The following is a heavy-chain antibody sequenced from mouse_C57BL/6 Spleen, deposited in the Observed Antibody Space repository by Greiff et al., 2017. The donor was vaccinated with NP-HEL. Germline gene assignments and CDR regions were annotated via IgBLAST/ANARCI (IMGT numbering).Heavy chain of an antibody. V-gene: IGHV1-4*01. D-gene: IGHD3-2*02. CDR3: ARTAQATSYFDY. Sequence: QVQLQQSGAELARPGASVKMSCKASGYTFTSYTMHWVKQRPGQGLEWIGYINPSSGYTKYNQKFKDKATLTADKSSSTAYMQLSSLTSEDSAVYYCARTAQATSYFDYWGQGTTLTVSS. CDR1: GYTFTSYT. J-gene: IGHJ2*01. CDR2: INPSSGYT.